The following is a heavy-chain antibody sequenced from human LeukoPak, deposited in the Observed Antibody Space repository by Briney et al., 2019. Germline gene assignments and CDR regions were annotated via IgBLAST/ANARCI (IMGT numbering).Heavy chain of an antibody. Sequence: HPGGSLRLSCAASGFTFSTYGMHWVRQAPGKGLVWVSRISSDGTTTDYADSVKGRFTISRDNAKNTLYLQMNTLRDEDTALYYCARTDYYDITKYYDYWGQGTLVTVSS. CDR1: GFTFSTYG. V-gene: IGHV3-74*01. CDR2: ISSDGTTT. D-gene: IGHD3-22*01. CDR3: ARTDYYDITKYYDY. J-gene: IGHJ4*02.